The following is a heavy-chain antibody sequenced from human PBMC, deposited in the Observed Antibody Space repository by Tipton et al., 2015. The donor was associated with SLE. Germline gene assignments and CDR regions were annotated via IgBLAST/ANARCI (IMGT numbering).Heavy chain of an antibody. J-gene: IGHJ3*02. CDR2: IYYSGST. Sequence: TLSLTCTVSGGSISSGVYYWSWIRQPPGKGLEWIGYIYYSGSTYYNPSLKSRVTISVDTSKNQFSLKLSSVTAADTAVYHCARARGRYSYGYDAFDIWGQGTMVTVSS. V-gene: IGHV4-30-4*01. CDR3: ARARGRYSYGYDAFDI. D-gene: IGHD5-18*01. CDR1: GGSISSGVYY.